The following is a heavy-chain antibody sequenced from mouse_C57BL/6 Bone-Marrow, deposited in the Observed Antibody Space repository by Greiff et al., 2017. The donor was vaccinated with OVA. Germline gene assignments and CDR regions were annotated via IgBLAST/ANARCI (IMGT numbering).Heavy chain of an antibody. Sequence: EVQLVESGGDLVKPGGSLKLSCAASGFTFSSYGMSWVRQTPDKRLEWVATISSGGSYTYYPDSVKGRFTISRDNAKNTLYLQMSSLKSEDTAMYYCARRRSNCYYYAMDYWGQGTSVTVSS. CDR1: GFTFSSYG. J-gene: IGHJ4*01. CDR2: ISSGGSYT. CDR3: ARRRSNCYYYAMDY. V-gene: IGHV5-6*01. D-gene: IGHD2-5*01.